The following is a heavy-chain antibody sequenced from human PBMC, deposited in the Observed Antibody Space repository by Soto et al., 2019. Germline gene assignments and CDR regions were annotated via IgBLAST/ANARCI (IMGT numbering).Heavy chain of an antibody. V-gene: IGHV3-21*01. J-gene: IGHJ3*02. CDR3: ARSLKTIHDAFDI. CDR2: ISSSSSYI. CDR1: GFTFSSYS. D-gene: IGHD3-10*01. Sequence: EVQLVESGGGLVKPGGSLRLSCAASGFTFSSYSMNWVRQAPGKGLEWVSSISSSSSYIYYADSVKGRFTISRDNAKNSLYLQMNSLRAEDTAVYYCARSLKTIHDAFDIWGQGTMVTVSS.